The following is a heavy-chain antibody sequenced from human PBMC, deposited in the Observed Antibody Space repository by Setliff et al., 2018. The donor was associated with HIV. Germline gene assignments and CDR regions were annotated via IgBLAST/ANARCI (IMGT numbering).Heavy chain of an antibody. CDR2: IDPITGDT. Sequence: GASVKVSCKTVGFPFTGNYLHWVRQAPGQGLEWMGWIDPITGDTKYAQKFQGRVTMTRDTSISTAYMELRRLRSDDTAVYYCAVHYYDSSGYDYWGQGTLVTVSS. V-gene: IGHV1-2*02. J-gene: IGHJ4*02. D-gene: IGHD3-22*01. CDR3: AVHYYDSSGYDY. CDR1: GFPFTGNY.